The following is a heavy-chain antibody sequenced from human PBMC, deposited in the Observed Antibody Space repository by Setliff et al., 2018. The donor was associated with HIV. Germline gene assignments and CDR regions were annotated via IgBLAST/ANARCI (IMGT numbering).Heavy chain of an antibody. CDR1: GGSFSSYA. CDR3: ARDNVDSDSRTYLHH. CDR2: ILPIFNKV. Sequence: ASVMVSCKASGGSFSSYALHWVRQAPGQGLEWMGNILPIFNKVNYAQKFRGRVTITADKSTSTAYMELSSLTSDDAAVYFCARDNVDSDSRTYLHHWGQGTLVTVSS. V-gene: IGHV1-69*04. D-gene: IGHD3-22*01. J-gene: IGHJ5*02.